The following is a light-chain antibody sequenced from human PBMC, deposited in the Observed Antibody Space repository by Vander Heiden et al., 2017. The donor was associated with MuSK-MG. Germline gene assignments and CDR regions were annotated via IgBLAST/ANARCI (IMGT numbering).Light chain of an antibody. J-gene: IGLJ3*02. V-gene: IGLV1-40*01. CDR3: QSSDSSLSGVV. CDR1: SSNIGAGYA. Sequence: QSVLTQPPSVSGAPGQRVTISCTGSSSNIGAGYAVHWYQQLPGTAPKLLIYGNSNRPSGVPDRFSGSKSGTSDSLAINGLQAEDEADYYCQSSDSSLSGVVFGGGTKLTVL. CDR2: GNS.